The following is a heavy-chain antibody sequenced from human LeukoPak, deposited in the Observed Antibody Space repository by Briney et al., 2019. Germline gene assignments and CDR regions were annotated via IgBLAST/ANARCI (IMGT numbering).Heavy chain of an antibody. Sequence: SETLSLTCTVSSGSIGNNYWSWIRQPPGKGLEWIGSIYHSGSTYYNPSLKSRVTISVDTSKNHFSLKLSSVTAADTAMYYCARGPYGTFDYWGQGTLVTVSS. CDR2: IYHSGST. CDR3: ARGPYGTFDY. J-gene: IGHJ4*02. CDR1: SGSIGNNY. V-gene: IGHV4-38-2*02. D-gene: IGHD4-17*01.